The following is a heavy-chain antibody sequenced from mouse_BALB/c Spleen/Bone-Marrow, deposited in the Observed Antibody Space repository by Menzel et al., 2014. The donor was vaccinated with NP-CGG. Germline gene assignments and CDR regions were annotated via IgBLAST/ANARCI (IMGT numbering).Heavy chain of an antibody. V-gene: IGHV1S81*02. Sequence: QVQLQQSGAELVKPGASVKLSCKASGYTFTSYWMHWVKQRPGQGLEWIGEINPSNGRTNYNEKFKSKATLTVDKSSSTAYMQLSSLTSEDSAVYYCAGYGYDGRYVMDYWGQGTSVTVSS. CDR1: GYTFTSYW. CDR2: INPSNGRT. J-gene: IGHJ4*01. D-gene: IGHD2-2*01. CDR3: AGYGYDGRYVMDY.